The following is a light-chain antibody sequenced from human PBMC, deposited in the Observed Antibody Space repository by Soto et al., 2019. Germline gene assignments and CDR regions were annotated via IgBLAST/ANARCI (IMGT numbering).Light chain of an antibody. Sequence: EIVMTQSPATLSVSPGERATLSCRASQSVRSNLAWYQHKPGQAPSLLIYAASTRATGIPARFSGSGSGTEFTLTISSLQSEDFAVYYCQQYNNWPPVTFGPGTKVDIK. CDR3: QQYNNWPPVT. CDR1: QSVRSN. CDR2: AAS. J-gene: IGKJ3*01. V-gene: IGKV3-15*01.